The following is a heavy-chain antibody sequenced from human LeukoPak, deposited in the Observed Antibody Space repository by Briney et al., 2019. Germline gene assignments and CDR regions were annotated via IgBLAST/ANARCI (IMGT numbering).Heavy chain of an antibody. J-gene: IGHJ3*02. CDR1: GGSMSSHY. V-gene: IGHV4-59*11. CDR3: ARDRVDSQGPAFDI. CDR2: ISYSGST. Sequence: PSETLSLTCTVSGGSMSSHYWSWIRQPPGKGLEWIGYISYSGSTNYNPSLKSRVTISVDTSKNQFSLKLSSVTAADTAAYYCARDRVDSQGPAFDIWGQGTMVTVSS. D-gene: IGHD2-15*01.